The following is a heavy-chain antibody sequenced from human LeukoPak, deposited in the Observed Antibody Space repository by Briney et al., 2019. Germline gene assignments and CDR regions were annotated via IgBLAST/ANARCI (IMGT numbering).Heavy chain of an antibody. J-gene: IGHJ5*02. CDR3: ARHGFYGDSARRKFDP. D-gene: IGHD4-17*01. Sequence: SETLSLTCAVYGGSFSGYYWSWIRQPPGKGLEWVGEINHSGSTNLNPSLKSRVTISLDTSKNHFSLRLTSLTAADTAVYYCARHGFYGDSARRKFDPWGQGTLVTVSS. V-gene: IGHV4-34*01. CDR2: INHSGST. CDR1: GGSFSGYY.